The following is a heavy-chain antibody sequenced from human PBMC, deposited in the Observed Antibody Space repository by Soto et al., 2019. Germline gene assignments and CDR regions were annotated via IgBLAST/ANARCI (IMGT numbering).Heavy chain of an antibody. V-gene: IGHV4-59*08. D-gene: IGHD3-16*01. J-gene: IGHJ3*02. CDR3: ARFYGLDGFDM. CDR1: GGSIRSYY. Sequence: QVQLQESGPGLVKPSETLSLTCTVSGGSIRSYYWCWIRQPPGKGLEWMGCFYYSGRTNYNPSPTSRGTGSVDTSQAQFFLKMGTVPAADTAVYYWARFYGLDGFDMWCQGTMVTVSS. CDR2: FYYSGRT.